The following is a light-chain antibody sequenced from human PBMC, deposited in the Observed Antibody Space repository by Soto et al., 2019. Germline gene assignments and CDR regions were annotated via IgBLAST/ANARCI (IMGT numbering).Light chain of an antibody. CDR1: QSVSSY. CDR3: QQYKGFPLT. V-gene: IGKV3-11*01. CDR2: DAS. J-gene: IGKJ1*01. Sequence: EILLTQSPAILYLSPGEGATLSCRASQSVSSYLAWYQQRTGQPPRLLIYDASNTDTGIPARFSGSGSWTEFTLPISRLQPDDVETYYCQQYKGFPLTFGQGTKVDIK.